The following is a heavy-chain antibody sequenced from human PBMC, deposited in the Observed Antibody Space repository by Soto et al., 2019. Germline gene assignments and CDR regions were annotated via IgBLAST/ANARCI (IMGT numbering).Heavy chain of an antibody. CDR2: IIPIFGTI. CDR1: GGTFSRYP. D-gene: IGHD4-4*01. J-gene: IGHJ4*01. Sequence: SSVKVSCKAAGGTFSRYPIAWVRQAPGHGLEWMGQIIPIFGTISHAQNFQGRITITADESTSTAYMELSSLRSDDTAVYYCARPRTVAAKKGYDYWG. CDR3: ARPRTVAAKKGYDY. V-gene: IGHV1-69*13.